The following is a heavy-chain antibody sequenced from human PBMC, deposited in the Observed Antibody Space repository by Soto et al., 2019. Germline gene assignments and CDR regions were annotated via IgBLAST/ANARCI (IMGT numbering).Heavy chain of an antibody. CDR2: IWYDGSNK. J-gene: IGHJ6*02. Sequence: QVQLVESGGGVVQPGRSLRLSCAASGFTFSSYGMHWVRQAPGKGLEWVAVIWYDGSNKYYADSVKGRFTISRDNSKNTLYLQMNSLRAEDTAVYYCERDKDGMDVWGQGTTVTVSS. CDR3: ERDKDGMDV. V-gene: IGHV3-33*01. CDR1: GFTFSSYG.